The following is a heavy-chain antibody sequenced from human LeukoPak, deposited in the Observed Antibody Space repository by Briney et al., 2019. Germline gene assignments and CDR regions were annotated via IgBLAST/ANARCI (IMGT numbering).Heavy chain of an antibody. Sequence: PSETLSLTCTVSGASITGHYLTWIRQPPGNGLEWIGYISHIGSTNYNPSLKSRVTISVDTSKNQFSLKLTSVTAADTALYYCARDRISINAHDMWGQGTMVTVSS. J-gene: IGHJ3*02. CDR3: ARDRISINAHDM. CDR2: ISHIGST. V-gene: IGHV4-59*11. D-gene: IGHD1-14*01. CDR1: GASITGHY.